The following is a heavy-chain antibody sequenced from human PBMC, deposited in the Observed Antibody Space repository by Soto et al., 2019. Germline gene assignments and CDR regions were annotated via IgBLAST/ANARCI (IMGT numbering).Heavy chain of an antibody. J-gene: IGHJ4*02. V-gene: IGHV4-39*01. Sequence: SETLSLTCTVSGGTISSSSFYWGWGRQPPGKGLEWIGTVYYSGTTYYNPSLKSRVTISVDTSKNQFSLKLSSVTAADTAVYYCARQSSYYDFWSPPDYWGQGTLVTVS. CDR3: ARQSSYYDFWSPPDY. CDR1: GGTISSSSFY. D-gene: IGHD3-3*01. CDR2: VYYSGTT.